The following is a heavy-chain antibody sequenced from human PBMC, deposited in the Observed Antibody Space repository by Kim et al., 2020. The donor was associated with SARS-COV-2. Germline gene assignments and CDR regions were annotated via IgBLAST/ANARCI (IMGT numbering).Heavy chain of an antibody. V-gene: IGHV3-23*01. Sequence: VKGRVPITREHSKNTLYLQMNSLRAEDTAVYYCAKAAPLSYSSGWYYFDYWGQGTLVTVSS. CDR3: AKAAPLSYSSGWYYFDY. D-gene: IGHD6-19*01. J-gene: IGHJ4*02.